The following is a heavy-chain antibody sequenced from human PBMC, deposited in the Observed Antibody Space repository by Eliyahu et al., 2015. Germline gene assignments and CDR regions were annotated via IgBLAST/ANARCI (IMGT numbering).Heavy chain of an antibody. D-gene: IGHD6-19*01. CDR3: ARCGWYNPFDY. Sequence: QLXLQESGPGLVKPSETLSXTCXVSGXSISSGTYXWGWIRQPPGKGLXWIGTISYSGSAFYNPSLKSRVTISVDTSKNHFSLNLSSVTAADTAVYYCARCGWYNPFDYWGQGTLVTASS. J-gene: IGHJ4*02. V-gene: IGHV4-39*02. CDR2: ISYSGSA. CDR1: GXSISSGTYX.